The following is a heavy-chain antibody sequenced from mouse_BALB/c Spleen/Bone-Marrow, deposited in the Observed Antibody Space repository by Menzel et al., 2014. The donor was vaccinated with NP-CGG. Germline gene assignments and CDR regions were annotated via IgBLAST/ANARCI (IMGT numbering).Heavy chain of an antibody. CDR2: ISSGGST. V-gene: IGHV5-6-5*01. CDR1: GFTFSSYA. D-gene: IGHD1-2*01. J-gene: IGHJ4*01. CDR3: AREGGTTAHYYAMDY. Sequence: EVMLVESGGGLVKPGGSLKLSCAASGFTFSSYAMSWVRRTPEKRLEWVASISSGGSTYYPDSVKGRFTISRDNARNILYLQMSSLRSEDTAMYYCAREGGTTAHYYAMDYWGRGTSVTVSS.